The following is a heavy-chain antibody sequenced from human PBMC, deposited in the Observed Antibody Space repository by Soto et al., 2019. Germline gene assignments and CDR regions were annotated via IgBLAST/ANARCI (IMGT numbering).Heavy chain of an antibody. CDR3: ARHPERIAQIGWFDP. D-gene: IGHD6-13*01. CDR2: ISSSSSTI. Sequence: EVQLVESGGGLVQPGGSLRLSCAASGCTFSSYSMNWVRQAPGKGLEWVSYISSSSSTIYYADSVKGRFTISRDNAKNSLYLQMNSLRAEDTAVYYCARHPERIAQIGWFDPWGQGTLVTVSS. J-gene: IGHJ5*02. V-gene: IGHV3-48*01. CDR1: GCTFSSYS.